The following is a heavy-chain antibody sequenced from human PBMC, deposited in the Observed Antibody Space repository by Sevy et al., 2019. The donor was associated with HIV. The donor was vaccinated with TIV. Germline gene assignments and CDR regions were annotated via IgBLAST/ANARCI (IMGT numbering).Heavy chain of an antibody. Sequence: GGSLRLSCAASGFTFSSYSMNWVRQAPGKGLEWVSSISSSNNYIYDADSLKGRFTISRDNAKNSLYLQMNSLRAEDTAVYYCARDLREYSSSTKYYFDYRGQGILVTVSS. CDR1: GFTFSSYS. D-gene: IGHD6-6*01. J-gene: IGHJ4*02. V-gene: IGHV3-21*01. CDR3: ARDLREYSSSTKYYFDY. CDR2: ISSSNNYI.